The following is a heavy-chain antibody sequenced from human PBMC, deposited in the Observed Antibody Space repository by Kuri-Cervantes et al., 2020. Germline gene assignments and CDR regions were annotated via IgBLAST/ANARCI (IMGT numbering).Heavy chain of an antibody. CDR2: IYTSGST. CDR3: ARERYRGWFDP. V-gene: IGHV4-61*02. Sequence: LRLSCTVSGGSISSGGYYWSWIRQHPGKGLEWIGRIYTSGSTNYNPSLKSRVTISVDTSKNQFSLKLSSVTAADTAVYYCARERYRGWFDPWGQGTLVTVSS. J-gene: IGHJ5*02. CDR1: GGSISSGGYY. D-gene: IGHD1-26*01.